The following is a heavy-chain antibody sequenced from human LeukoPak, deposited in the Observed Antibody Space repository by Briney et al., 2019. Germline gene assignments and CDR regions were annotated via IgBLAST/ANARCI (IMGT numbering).Heavy chain of an antibody. CDR3: ARGIRGAYYFDY. D-gene: IGHD3-10*01. J-gene: IGHJ4*02. CDR2: IYTSGST. V-gene: IGHV4-4*07. Sequence: SETLSLTCTVSGGSISSYYRSWIRQPAGKGLEWIGRIYTSGSTNYTPSLKSRVSMSVDTSKNQFSLKLSSVTGADTAVYYCARGIRGAYYFDYWGQGTLVTVSS. CDR1: GGSISSYY.